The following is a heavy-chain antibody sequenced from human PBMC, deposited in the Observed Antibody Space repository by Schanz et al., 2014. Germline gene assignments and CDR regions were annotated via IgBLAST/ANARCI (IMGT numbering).Heavy chain of an antibody. CDR3: AKAEYDILTDSYSRLDP. CDR2: ISVYTGNT. D-gene: IGHD3-9*01. Sequence: QIQLVQSGPEVKKPGATVKVSCKASGYIFINSGISWVRQAPGQGLEWVGWISVYTGNTKYGQKVQGRVTMTADTSTNTAYMELRSLRSDDTAVYYCAKAEYDILTDSYSRLDPWGQGTLVTVSS. CDR1: GYIFINSG. V-gene: IGHV1-18*01. J-gene: IGHJ5*02.